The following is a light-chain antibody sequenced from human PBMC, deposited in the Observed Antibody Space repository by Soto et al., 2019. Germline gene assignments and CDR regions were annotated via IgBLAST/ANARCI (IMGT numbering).Light chain of an antibody. CDR3: QQYDNSPRP. CDR1: QSVDSNY. CDR2: GAS. J-gene: IGKJ1*01. V-gene: IGKV3-20*01. Sequence: EIVLTQSPGTLSLSPGERATLSCRASQSVDSNYLAWYQQKPGQSPRVVMYGASSRATGIPDRFSGSGSGTDFNLTINRLEPEDFAVYYCQQYDNSPRPFGQGTKVEIK.